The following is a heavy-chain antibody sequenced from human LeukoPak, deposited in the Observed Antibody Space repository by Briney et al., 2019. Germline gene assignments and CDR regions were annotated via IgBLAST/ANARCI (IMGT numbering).Heavy chain of an antibody. CDR3: AKYAHGSGTSFDP. J-gene: IGHJ5*02. CDR2: IKKDGSEK. Sequence: GGSVRLSCAASGFSFSDYWMSWVRQAPGKGLEWVANIKKDGSEKHYVDSVKGRFTISRDNAKNSVYLQMSSLRAEDTAVYHCAKYAHGSGTSFDPWGQGTLVTVSS. CDR1: GFSFSDYW. D-gene: IGHD3-10*01. V-gene: IGHV3-7*01.